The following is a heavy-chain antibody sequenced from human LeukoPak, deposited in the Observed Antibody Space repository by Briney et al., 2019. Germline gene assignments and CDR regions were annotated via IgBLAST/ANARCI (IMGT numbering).Heavy chain of an antibody. CDR2: IYSDGNT. D-gene: IGHD6-19*01. J-gene: IGHJ5*02. CDR3: AGDTHSSSWYDH. Sequence: GGSLRLSCAASGFIFSQYSMNWVRQAPGKGLEWVSFIYSDGNTYYGDSVKGRFTLSRDSSRNTLYLQMNSLTVDDTAVYYCAGDTHSSSWYDHWGQGTLVTVSS. V-gene: IGHV3-53*01. CDR1: GFIFSQYS.